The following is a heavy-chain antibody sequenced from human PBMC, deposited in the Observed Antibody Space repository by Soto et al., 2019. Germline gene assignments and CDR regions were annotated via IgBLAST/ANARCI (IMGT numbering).Heavy chain of an antibody. CDR1: GFTFSSYA. Sequence: QVQLVESGGGVVQPGRSLRLSCAASGFTFSSYAMHWVRQAPGKGLEWVAVISYDGSNKYYADSVKGRFTISRDNSKHTLYLQMNGLRAEDTAVYYCARESIVGATPYYYYGMDVWGQGTTVTVSS. V-gene: IGHV3-30-3*01. CDR3: ARESIVGATPYYYYGMDV. D-gene: IGHD1-26*01. J-gene: IGHJ6*02. CDR2: ISYDGSNK.